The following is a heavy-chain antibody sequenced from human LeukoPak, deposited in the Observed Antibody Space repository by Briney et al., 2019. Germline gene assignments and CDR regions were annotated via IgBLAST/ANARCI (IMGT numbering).Heavy chain of an antibody. CDR3: AREAPGYYYYMDV. CDR2: ISGSGSTI. V-gene: IGHV3-11*01. CDR1: GFTFSDYY. Sequence: GGSLRLSCAASGFTFSDYYMSWIRQAPGKGLEWVSYISGSGSTIYYADSVKGRFTISRDNAKNSLYLQMNSLRAGDTAVYYCAREAPGYYYYMDVWGKGTTVTISS. J-gene: IGHJ6*03.